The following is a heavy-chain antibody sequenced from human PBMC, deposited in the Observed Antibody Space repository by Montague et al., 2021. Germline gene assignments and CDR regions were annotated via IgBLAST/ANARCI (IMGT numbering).Heavy chain of an antibody. D-gene: IGHD3-16*01. V-gene: IGHV4-59*01. J-gene: IGHJ5*02. CDR3: ARDREHTYARFFHP. CDR2: THYNGNT. Sequence: SETLSLTCTVSGGSISTYHWTWLRQPPGKGLEWIGETHYNGNTNYNYNPSLKSRVTISVDKSNNQFSLKLSSVSAADTAVYYCARDREHTYARFFHPWGQGTLVTVSS. CDR1: GGSISTYH.